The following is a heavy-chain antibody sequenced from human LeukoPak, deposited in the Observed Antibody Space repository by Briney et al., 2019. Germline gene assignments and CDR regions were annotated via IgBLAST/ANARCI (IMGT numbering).Heavy chain of an antibody. D-gene: IGHD6-19*01. CDR1: GFTFSSYN. Sequence: GGSLRLSCAASGFTFSSYNMNWVRQAPGKGLEWVSYISSSSGTIYYADSVKGRFTISRDYAKNSLYLQMNSLRAEDTAVYYCERAGGARYSSGWYLGYWGQGTLVTVSS. CDR3: ERAGGARYSSGWYLGY. CDR2: ISSSSGTI. J-gene: IGHJ4*02. V-gene: IGHV3-48*01.